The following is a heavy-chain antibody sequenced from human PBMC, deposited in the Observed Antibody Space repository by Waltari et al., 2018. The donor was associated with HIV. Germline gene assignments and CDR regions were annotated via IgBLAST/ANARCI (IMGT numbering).Heavy chain of an antibody. V-gene: IGHV4-61*02. Sequence: QVQLQESGPGLVKPSQTLSLTCTVSGGSISRGSYYWSWIRQPAGKGLEWIGRIYTSGSTNYNPSLKSRVTISVDTSKNQFSLKLSSVTAADTAVYYCARVKYYDSSGYYYYYYGMDVWGQGTTVTVSS. D-gene: IGHD3-22*01. CDR1: GGSISRGSYY. J-gene: IGHJ6*02. CDR2: IYTSGST. CDR3: ARVKYYDSSGYYYYYYGMDV.